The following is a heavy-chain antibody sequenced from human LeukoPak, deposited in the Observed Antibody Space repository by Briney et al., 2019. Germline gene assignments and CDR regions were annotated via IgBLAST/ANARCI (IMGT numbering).Heavy chain of an antibody. CDR3: ARHPHTYYYDSSGYPDN. D-gene: IGHD3-22*01. CDR2: IYYSGST. J-gene: IGHJ4*02. V-gene: IGHV4-39*01. CDR1: GGSISSSSYY. Sequence: SETLSLNCTVSGGSISSSSYYWGWIRQPPGKGLEWIGSIYYSGSTYYNPSLKSRVTISVDTSKNQFSLKLSSVTAADTAVYYCARHPHTYYYDSSGYPDNWGQGTLVTVSS.